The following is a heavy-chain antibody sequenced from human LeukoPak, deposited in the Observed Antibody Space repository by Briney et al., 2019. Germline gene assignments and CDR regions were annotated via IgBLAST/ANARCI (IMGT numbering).Heavy chain of an antibody. CDR2: ISGSGIST. Sequence: GGSLRLSCAASGFTFSSYAMSWVRQAPGKGLEWVSAISGSGISTYYADSVKGRFTISRDNSKNTLYLQMNSLRAEDTAVYYCAKDRGDILTGYYVWGQGTLVTVSS. D-gene: IGHD3-9*01. CDR3: AKDRGDILTGYYV. CDR1: GFTFSSYA. V-gene: IGHV3-23*01. J-gene: IGHJ4*02.